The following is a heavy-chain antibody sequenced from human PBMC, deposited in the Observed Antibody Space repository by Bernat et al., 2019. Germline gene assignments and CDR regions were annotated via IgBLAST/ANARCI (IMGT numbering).Heavy chain of an antibody. CDR3: TTGSWGMVRDTTIFDY. CDR1: GFTFSNAW. D-gene: IGHD3-10*01. Sequence: EVQLVESGGGLVKPGGSLRLFCAASGFTFSNAWMSWVRQAPGKGLEWVGRIKSKTDGGTTDYAAPVKGRFTISRDDSKNTLYLQMNSLKTEDTAVYYCTTGSWGMVRDTTIFDYWGQGTLVTVSS. J-gene: IGHJ4*02. V-gene: IGHV3-15*01. CDR2: IKSKTDGGTT.